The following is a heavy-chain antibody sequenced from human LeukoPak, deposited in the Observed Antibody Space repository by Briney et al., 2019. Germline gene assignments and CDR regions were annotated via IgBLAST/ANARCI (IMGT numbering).Heavy chain of an antibody. D-gene: IGHD3-10*01. V-gene: IGHV1-69*13. CDR1: GYTFTSYA. CDR2: IIPIFGTA. J-gene: IGHJ6*02. CDR3: ARAPGPGRDYYGMDV. Sequence: SVKVSCKASGYTFTSYAMNWVRQAPGQGLEWMGGIIPIFGTANYAQKFQGRVTITADESTSTAYMELSSLRSEDTAVYYCARAPGPGRDYYGMDVWGQGTTVTVSS.